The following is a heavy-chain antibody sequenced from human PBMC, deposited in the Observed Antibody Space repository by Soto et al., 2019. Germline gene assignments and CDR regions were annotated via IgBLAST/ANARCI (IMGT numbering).Heavy chain of an antibody. CDR1: GFTFRSYD. V-gene: IGHV3-13*04. CDR3: ARAIGPTLFDY. CDR2: IGTAGDT. Sequence: GGSLRLSCSASGFTFRSYDMHGLRQGPGKGLEWVSAIGTAGDTNYAGSVKGRFTISRENAKNSLYLQMNSLRAGDTAIYFCARAIGPTLFDYWGQGXLVTVSS. D-gene: IGHD3-22*01. J-gene: IGHJ4*02.